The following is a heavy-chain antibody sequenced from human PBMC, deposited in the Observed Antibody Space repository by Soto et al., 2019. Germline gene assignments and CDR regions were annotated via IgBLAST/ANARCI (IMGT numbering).Heavy chain of an antibody. V-gene: IGHV1-46*01. CDR1: GYTFTSYF. CDR2: INPSGGST. J-gene: IGHJ6*02. CDR3: ATEVIEYSSSSGRNYYYYYGMDV. D-gene: IGHD6-6*01. Sequence: ASVKVSCKASGYTFTSYFMHWVRQAPGQGLEWMGIINPSGGSTSYAQKFQGRVTMTRDTSTSTVYMELSSLRSEDTAVYYCATEVIEYSSSSGRNYYYYYGMDVWGQGTTVTVSS.